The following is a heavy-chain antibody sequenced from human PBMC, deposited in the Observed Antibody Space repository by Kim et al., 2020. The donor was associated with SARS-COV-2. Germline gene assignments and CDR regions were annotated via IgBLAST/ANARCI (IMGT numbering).Heavy chain of an antibody. CDR2: IDPSDSFS. CDR3: ARWESSTPHFDY. V-gene: IGHV5-10-1*01. J-gene: IGHJ4*02. CDR1: GYTFTNYW. Sequence: GESLKISCKGSGYTFTNYWISWVRQMPGKGLEWMGRIDPSDSFSNYSPSFQGHVTISTNNSISTAYLQWSSLKASDTAIYYCARWESSTPHFDYWGQGTLVTVSS. D-gene: IGHD6-13*01.